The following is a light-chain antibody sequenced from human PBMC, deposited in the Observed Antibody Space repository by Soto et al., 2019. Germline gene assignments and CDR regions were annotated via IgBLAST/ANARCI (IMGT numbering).Light chain of an antibody. CDR2: EVS. CDR3: TSYTSSATGV. J-gene: IGLJ2*01. V-gene: IGLV2-14*01. Sequence: QSALTQPASVSGSPGQSITISCTGTSSDVGGYKYVSWYQQHPGKTPKLIIYEVSNRPSGVSNRFSGSKSGNTASLTISCLQAEDEADYYCTSYTSSATGVFGGGTKLTVL. CDR1: SSDVGGYKY.